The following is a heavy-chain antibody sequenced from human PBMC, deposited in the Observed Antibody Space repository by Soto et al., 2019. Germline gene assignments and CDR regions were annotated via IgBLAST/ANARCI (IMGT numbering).Heavy chain of an antibody. Sequence: EVQLVESGGGLVQPGGSLRLSCATSGFTFSSYWMHWVRQSPGKGLVWVSRINGDGGNTNYADSVKGRFTISRDNAKKTLYLQVNSLRAEDTAVYYCARGYASSSYYTLGYWGQGILVSVSS. CDR2: INGDGGNT. J-gene: IGHJ4*02. V-gene: IGHV3-74*01. CDR3: ARGYASSSYYTLGY. D-gene: IGHD6-6*01. CDR1: GFTFSSYW.